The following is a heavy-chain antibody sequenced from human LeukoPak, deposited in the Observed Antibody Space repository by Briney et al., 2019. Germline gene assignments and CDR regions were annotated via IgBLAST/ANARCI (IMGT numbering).Heavy chain of an antibody. CDR2: ISSSSSYI. D-gene: IGHD4-17*01. Sequence: SGGSLRLSCAASGFTFSSYSMNWVRQAPGKGLEWVSSISSSSSYIYYADSVKGRFTISRDNAKNSLYLQMNSLRAEDTAVYYCARDGSDYGGYDYWGQGTLVTVSS. J-gene: IGHJ4*02. V-gene: IGHV3-21*01. CDR3: ARDGSDYGGYDY. CDR1: GFTFSSYS.